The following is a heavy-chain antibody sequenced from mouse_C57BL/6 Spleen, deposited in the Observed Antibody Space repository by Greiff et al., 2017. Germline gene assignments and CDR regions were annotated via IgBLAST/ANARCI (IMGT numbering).Heavy chain of an antibody. D-gene: IGHD1-1*01. V-gene: IGHV1-55*01. CDR2: IYPGSGST. Sequence: QVQLQQPGAELVKPGASVKMSCKASGYTFTSYWITWVKQRPGQGLEWIGDIYPGSGSTNYNEKFKSKATLTVDTSSSTAYIQLCSLTSEDSAVYYCARGVITTDWYFDVWGTGTTVTVSS. CDR1: GYTFTSYW. J-gene: IGHJ1*03. CDR3: ARGVITTDWYFDV.